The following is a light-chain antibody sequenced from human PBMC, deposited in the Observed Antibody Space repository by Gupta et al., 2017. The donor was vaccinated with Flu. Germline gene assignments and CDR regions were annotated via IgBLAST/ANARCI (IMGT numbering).Light chain of an antibody. Sequence: QSVLPPPPSASGTPGQRVTISCSGSSSNIGSNTVTWYQQLPGTAPKLLLYINNRRHSGVTDRFSGSNSGTSAAVAISGLLAEDEADYYCEASEESRNGIYVFGSGTKFTVL. V-gene: IGLV1-44*01. CDR3: EASEESRNGIYV. J-gene: IGLJ1*01. CDR2: INN. CDR1: SSNIGSNT.